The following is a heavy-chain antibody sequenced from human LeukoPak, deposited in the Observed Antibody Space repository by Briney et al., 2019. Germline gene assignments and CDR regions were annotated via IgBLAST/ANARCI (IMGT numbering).Heavy chain of an antibody. V-gene: IGHV4-59*08. CDR1: GGSISSYY. J-gene: IGHJ5*02. D-gene: IGHD5-12*01. Sequence: SETLSLTCTVSGGSISSYYWSWIRQPPGKGLEWIGYIYYSGSTNYNPSLKSRVTISVDTSKNQFSLKLSSVTAADTAVYYCARGDHSGYDSWSDPWGQGTLVTVSS. CDR2: IYYSGST. CDR3: ARGDHSGYDSWSDP.